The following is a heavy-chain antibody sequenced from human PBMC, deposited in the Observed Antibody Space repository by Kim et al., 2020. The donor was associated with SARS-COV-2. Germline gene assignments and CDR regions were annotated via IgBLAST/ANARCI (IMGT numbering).Heavy chain of an antibody. J-gene: IGHJ6*02. V-gene: IGHV4-39*01. CDR2: IYYSGSN. CDR3: ASRDYYGMDV. CDR1: GGSISSSSYY. Sequence: SETLSLTCTVSGGSISSSSYYWGWIRQPPGKGLEWIGSIYYSGSNNYNPSLKSRVTISVDTSKNQFSLKLSSVTAADTAVYYCASRDYYGMDVWGQGTTVTVSS.